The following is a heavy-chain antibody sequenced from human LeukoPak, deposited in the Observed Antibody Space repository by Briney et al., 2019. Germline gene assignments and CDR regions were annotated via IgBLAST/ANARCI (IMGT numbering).Heavy chain of an antibody. V-gene: IGHV4-59*01. CDR1: GGSISSYY. Sequence: SETLSLTCTVSGGSISSYYWSWIRQPPGKGLEWIGYIYYSGSTNYNPSLESRVTISVDTSKNQFSLKLSSVTAADTAVYYCARVLYVWGSYSVFDYWGQGTLVTVSS. CDR3: ARVLYVWGSYSVFDY. J-gene: IGHJ4*02. D-gene: IGHD3-16*01. CDR2: IYYSGST.